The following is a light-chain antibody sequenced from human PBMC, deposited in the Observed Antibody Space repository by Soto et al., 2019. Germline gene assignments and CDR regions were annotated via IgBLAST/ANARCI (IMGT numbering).Light chain of an antibody. CDR3: TSYAGTYSFFYV. CDR1: SSDVGAYNY. Sequence: QSVLTQPPSASGSPGQSVTISCTGTSSDVGAYNYFSWYQQLPGKAPKLIIYEVSKRPSGVPDRFSGSKSGNTASLTVSGLQAEDEADYYCTSYAGTYSFFYVFGTGTKLTVL. J-gene: IGLJ1*01. V-gene: IGLV2-8*01. CDR2: EVS.